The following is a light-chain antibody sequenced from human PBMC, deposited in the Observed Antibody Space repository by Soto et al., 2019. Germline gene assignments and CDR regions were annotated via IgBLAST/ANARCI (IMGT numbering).Light chain of an antibody. CDR1: SSDVGGYNY. CDR3: QSYDSSLSGSV. Sequence: QSALTQPASVSGSPGQSITISCTGTSSDVGGYNYVSWYQQHPGKAPKLMIYDDSNRPSGVSNRFSGSKSGNTASLTISGLQAEDEADYYCQSYDSSLSGSVFGTGTKVTVL. V-gene: IGLV2-14*01. CDR2: DDS. J-gene: IGLJ1*01.